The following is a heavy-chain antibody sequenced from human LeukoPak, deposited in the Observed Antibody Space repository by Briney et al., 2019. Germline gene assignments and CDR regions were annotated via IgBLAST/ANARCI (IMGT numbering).Heavy chain of an antibody. CDR1: GYTFTSYD. Sequence: ASVKVSCKASGYTFTSYDINWVRQATGHGLEWMGWMNPNSGNTGYAQKFQGRVTMTRNTSISTAYMELSSLRSEDTAVYYCARGGLWYYGSGSYYNRISWFDPWGQGTLVTVSS. CDR3: ARGGLWYYGSGSYYNRISWFDP. J-gene: IGHJ5*02. D-gene: IGHD3-10*01. V-gene: IGHV1-8*01. CDR2: MNPNSGNT.